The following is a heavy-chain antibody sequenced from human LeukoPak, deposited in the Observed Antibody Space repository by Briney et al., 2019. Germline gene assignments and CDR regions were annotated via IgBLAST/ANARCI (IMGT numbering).Heavy chain of an antibody. CDR1: GFPFGSYV. CDR2: INHNAEAI. CDR3: ARDYDWAFDF. J-gene: IGHJ4*02. Sequence: GGSLRLSCAASGFPFGSYVMSWVRQAPGKGLEWSAYINHNAEAIYYPDFVKGRFIISRDNAKKSLFLQMNDLRDEDTAVYYCARDYDWAFDFWGQGTRVTVSS. V-gene: IGHV3-48*02. D-gene: IGHD3-9*01.